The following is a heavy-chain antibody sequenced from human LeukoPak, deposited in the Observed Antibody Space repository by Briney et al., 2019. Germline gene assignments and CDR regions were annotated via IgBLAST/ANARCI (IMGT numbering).Heavy chain of an antibody. CDR1: GFTFSSYA. Sequence: PGGSLRLSCACSGFTFSSYAMSWVRQAPGKGLEWVSAISGSGGSTYYADSVRGRFTISRDYSKDTLFLQMNSLRAEDTALYYCAKAHVPTMIRGVVSSDWGQGTLVTVSS. CDR3: AKAHVPTMIRGVVSSD. J-gene: IGHJ4*02. V-gene: IGHV3-23*01. CDR2: ISGSGGST. D-gene: IGHD3-10*01.